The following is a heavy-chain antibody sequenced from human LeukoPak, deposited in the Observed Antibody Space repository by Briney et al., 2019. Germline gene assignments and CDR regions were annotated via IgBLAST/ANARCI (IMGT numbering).Heavy chain of an antibody. J-gene: IGHJ4*02. D-gene: IGHD3-3*01. V-gene: IGHV4-59*08. CDR1: GGSISSYY. Sequence: PSETLSLTCTVSGGSISSYYWSWIRQPPGKGLEWIGYIYYSGSTNYNPSLKSRVTISVDTSKNQSSLKLSSVTAADTAVYYCARGSQRDFWRGEYYFDYWGQGTLVTVSS. CDR2: IYYSGST. CDR3: ARGSQRDFWRGEYYFDY.